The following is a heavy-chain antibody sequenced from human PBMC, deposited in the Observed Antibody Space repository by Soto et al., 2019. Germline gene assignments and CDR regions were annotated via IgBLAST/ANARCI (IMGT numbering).Heavy chain of an antibody. J-gene: IGHJ4*02. CDR1: GFTFSSYS. CDR3: AVAGTKNTFDY. Sequence: GGSLRLSCAASGFTFSSYSMNWVRQAPGKGLEWVSSISSSSSCIYYADSVKGRFTISRDNAKNSLYLQMNSLRAEDTAVYYCAVAGTKNTFDYWGQGTLVTVYS. CDR2: ISSSSSCI. V-gene: IGHV3-21*01. D-gene: IGHD6-19*01.